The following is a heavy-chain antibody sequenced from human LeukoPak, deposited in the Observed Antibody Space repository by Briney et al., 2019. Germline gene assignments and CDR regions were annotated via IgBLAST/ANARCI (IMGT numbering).Heavy chain of an antibody. CDR1: GYTFTSYD. J-gene: IGHJ6*02. Sequence: ASVKVSCKASGYTFTSYDINWVRQATGQGLEWMGWMNPNSGNTGYAQKFQGRVTMTRNTSISTAYMELSSLRSEDTAVYYCARSAYYDFWGGYYASYYGMDVWGQGTTVTVSS. CDR3: ARSAYYDFWGGYYASYYGMDV. V-gene: IGHV1-8*01. CDR2: MNPNSGNT. D-gene: IGHD3-3*01.